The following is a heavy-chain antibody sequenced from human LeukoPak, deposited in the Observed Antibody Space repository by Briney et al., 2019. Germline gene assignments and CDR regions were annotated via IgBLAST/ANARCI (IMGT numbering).Heavy chain of an antibody. V-gene: IGHV3-21*01. D-gene: IGHD2-2*01. CDR1: GFSFSSYA. Sequence: GGSLRLSCEATGFSFSSYAMSWVRQAPGEGLEWVSSISSSSSYIYYADSVKGRFTISRDNAKNSLYLQMNSLRAEDTAVYYCARDPGHFCSSTSCYAFDPWGQGTLVTVSS. CDR3: ARDPGHFCSSTSCYAFDP. CDR2: ISSSSSYI. J-gene: IGHJ5*02.